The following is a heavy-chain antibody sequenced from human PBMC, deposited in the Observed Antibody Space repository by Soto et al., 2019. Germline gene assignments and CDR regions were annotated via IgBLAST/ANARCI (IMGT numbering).Heavy chain of an antibody. CDR1: GGTFSSYA. CDR3: AREAHVDTAMVLDY. V-gene: IGHV1-69*13. Sequence: GASVKVSCKASGGTFSSYAISWVRQAPGQGLEWMGGIIPIFGTANYAQKFQGRVTITADESTSTAYMELSSLRSEDTAVYYCAREAHVDTAMVLDYWGQGTLVTVSS. CDR2: IIPIFGTA. D-gene: IGHD5-18*01. J-gene: IGHJ4*02.